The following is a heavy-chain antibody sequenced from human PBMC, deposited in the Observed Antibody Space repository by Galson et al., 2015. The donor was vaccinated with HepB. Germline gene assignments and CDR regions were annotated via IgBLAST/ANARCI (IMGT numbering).Heavy chain of an antibody. CDR2: IRAGSSII. CDR3: ARDHDWAIDI. J-gene: IGHJ3*02. CDR1: GFTFSTHA. Sequence: SLRLSCAASGFTFSTHAMNWVRQAQGKGLESISYIRAGSSIISYADSVKGRFTISRDAARSSLYLEMNSLRDEDTAVYYCARDHDWAIDIWGQGTLVTVSP. V-gene: IGHV3-48*02. D-gene: IGHD2-21*01.